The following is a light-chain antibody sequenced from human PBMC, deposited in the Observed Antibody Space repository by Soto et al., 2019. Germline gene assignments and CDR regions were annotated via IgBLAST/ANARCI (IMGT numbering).Light chain of an antibody. V-gene: IGKV1-16*02. J-gene: IGKJ5*01. Sequence: DIQMTQSPSSLSASVGDRVTITCRASQDITNYLAWFQQKPGKAPESLIYTASSLXSXVPXXXXGXXSGTDFTLTXXXXXPEXFATYYCQQYHSYPITFGQGTRLEIK. CDR3: QQYHSYPIT. CDR1: QDITNY. CDR2: TAS.